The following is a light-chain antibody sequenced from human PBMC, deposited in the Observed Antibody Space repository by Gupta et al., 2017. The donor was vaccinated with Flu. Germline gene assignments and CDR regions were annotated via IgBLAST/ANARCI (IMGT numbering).Light chain of an antibody. CDR1: QSLVHRNGNIY. Sequence: DVVLTQSPLALPVTLGQPASISCRSSQSLVHRNGNIYLTWFQQRPGQSPRRIIYRGSNMDSGVPDRFSGSGLGNDFTPKSSRVEDEDGGVYYGRQGKYWKTFGQWTKVEIK. CDR3: RQGKYWKT. CDR2: RGS. J-gene: IGKJ1*01. V-gene: IGKV2-30*02.